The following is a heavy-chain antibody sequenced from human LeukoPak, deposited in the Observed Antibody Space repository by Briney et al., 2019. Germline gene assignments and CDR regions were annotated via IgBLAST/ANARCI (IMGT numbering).Heavy chain of an antibody. CDR2: ISDNEGRT. D-gene: IGHD5-18*01. CDR1: GFTFNYYA. J-gene: IGHJ4*02. CDR3: ARHDSFIPY. V-gene: IGHV3-23*01. Sequence: GGSLRLSCAASGFTFNYYAMSWVRQAPGKGLEWVSSISDNEGRTYYTDSVKGRFTISRDNTKNTVYLQMHNLRADDTAVYFCARHDSFIPYWGQGALDTVSS.